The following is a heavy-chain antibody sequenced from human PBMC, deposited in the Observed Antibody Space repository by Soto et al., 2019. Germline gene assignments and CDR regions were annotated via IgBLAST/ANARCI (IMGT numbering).Heavy chain of an antibody. D-gene: IGHD4-17*01. J-gene: IGHJ4*02. CDR3: ARELDDYVFYFDY. CDR1: GYTFTSYG. CDR2: FDPEDGET. Sequence: ASVKVSCKASGYTFTSYGISWVRQAPGKGLEWMGGFDPEDGETIYAQKFQGRVTMTEDTSTDTAYMELSSLRSEYTAVYYCARELDDYVFYFDYWGQGTLVTVSS. V-gene: IGHV1-24*01.